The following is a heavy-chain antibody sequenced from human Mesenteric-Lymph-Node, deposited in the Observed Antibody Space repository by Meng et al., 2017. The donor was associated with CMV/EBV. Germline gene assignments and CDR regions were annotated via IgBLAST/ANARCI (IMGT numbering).Heavy chain of an antibody. CDR2: IIGGGSTI. CDR1: EFTFRTSE. V-gene: IGHV3-48*03. J-gene: IGHJ5*02. CDR3: ARVRGSGWDNWFDP. Sequence: GESLKISCVASEFTFRTSEMNWVRQAPGKGLEWVSYIIGGGSTIYYSDSVKGRFTVSRDNAKRSLLLQMNSLRAEDTAIYYCARVRGSGWDNWFDPWGQGTLVTVSS. D-gene: IGHD6-19*01.